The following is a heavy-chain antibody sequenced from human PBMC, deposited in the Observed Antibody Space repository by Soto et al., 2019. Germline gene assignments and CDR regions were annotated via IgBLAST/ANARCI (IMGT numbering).Heavy chain of an antibody. CDR2: IYYSGST. D-gene: IGHD6-6*01. V-gene: IGHV4-59*01. CDR1: GGSISSYY. Sequence: SETLSLTCTVSGGSISSYYWSWIRQPPGKGLEWIGYIYYSGSTNYNPSLKSRVTISVDTSKNQFSLKLSSVTAADTAVYYCARGYSSSPSGYYYYGMDVWGQGTTVTVSS. J-gene: IGHJ6*02. CDR3: ARGYSSSPSGYYYYGMDV.